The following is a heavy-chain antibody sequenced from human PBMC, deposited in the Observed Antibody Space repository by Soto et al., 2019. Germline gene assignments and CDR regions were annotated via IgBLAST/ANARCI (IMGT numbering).Heavy chain of an antibody. CDR1: GFTFDDYA. CDR2: ISWNSGSI. CDR3: AKDISSSGWYYYCMDV. Sequence: GGSLRLSCAASGFTFDDYAMHWVRQAPGKGLEWVSGISWNSGSIGYADSVKGRFTISRDNAKNSLYLQMNSLRAEDTAFYYCAKDISSSGWYYYCMDVWGQGTTVTVSS. V-gene: IGHV3-9*01. J-gene: IGHJ6*02. D-gene: IGHD6-19*01.